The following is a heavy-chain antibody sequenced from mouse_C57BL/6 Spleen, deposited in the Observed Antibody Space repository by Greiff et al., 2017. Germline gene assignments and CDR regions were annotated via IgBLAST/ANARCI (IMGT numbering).Heavy chain of an antibody. V-gene: IGHV1-50*01. Sequence: VQLQPPGTELVKPGASVKLSCKASGYTFTSYWMQWVQQRPGQGLAWIGEIDPSASYTNYNHKFKGKATLTVDTSSSTAYMQLSSLTSEDSAGDYCARSSEGPYAIDYWGEGTSVTVSS. CDR1: GYTFTSYW. J-gene: IGHJ4*01. CDR3: ARSSEGPYAIDY. CDR2: IDPSASYT.